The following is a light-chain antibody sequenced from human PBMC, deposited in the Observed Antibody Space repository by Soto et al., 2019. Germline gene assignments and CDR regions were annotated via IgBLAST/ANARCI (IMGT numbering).Light chain of an antibody. J-gene: IGKJ1*01. CDR3: MQGTQWQWT. CDR2: KVS. V-gene: IGKV2-30*02. CDR1: QSLVHSDGNTY. Sequence: DVVMTQSPLSLPVTLGQPASLSCRSSQSLVHSDGNTYLNWFQQRPGHSPRRLIYKVSNRDSGVPERFSGSGSGTDFTLRISRVEAEDVGVYYCMQGTQWQWTFGQGTKVEIK.